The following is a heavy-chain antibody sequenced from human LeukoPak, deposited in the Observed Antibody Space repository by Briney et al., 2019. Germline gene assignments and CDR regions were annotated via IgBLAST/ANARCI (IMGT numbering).Heavy chain of an antibody. CDR1: GFTFSSYA. CDR3: ARGRAGNYHDY. V-gene: IGHV3-30-3*01. CDR2: ISYDGSIK. J-gene: IGHJ4*02. D-gene: IGHD1-7*01. Sequence: PGRSLRLSCAASGFTFSSYATHWVRQAPGKGLEWVAVISYDGSIKSYTDSAKGQFTISRDNPKNTLYLQLNGLRVEDTAVYYCARGRAGNYHDYWGQGTLVTVTS.